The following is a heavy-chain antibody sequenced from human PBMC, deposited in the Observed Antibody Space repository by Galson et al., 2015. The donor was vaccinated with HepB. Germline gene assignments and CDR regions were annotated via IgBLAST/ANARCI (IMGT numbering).Heavy chain of an antibody. Sequence: SLRLSCAASGFTFSDYTMNWVRQAPGKGLEWVSCITGSTDYIYYADSVKGRFTISRDNVKNSLYLQMNSLRGDDTAEYHCARARGYGDPHNAFDMWGQGTMVTVSS. D-gene: IGHD4-17*01. CDR2: ITGSTDYI. J-gene: IGHJ3*02. V-gene: IGHV3-21*04. CDR3: ARARGYGDPHNAFDM. CDR1: GFTFSDYT.